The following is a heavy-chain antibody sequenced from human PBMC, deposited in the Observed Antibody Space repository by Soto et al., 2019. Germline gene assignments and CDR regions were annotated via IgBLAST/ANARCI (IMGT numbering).Heavy chain of an antibody. CDR2: IYYSGST. CDR1: GGSVSSGGFY. Sequence: SETLSLTCTVSGGSVSSGGFYWTWIRQPPGKELERIGNIYYSGSTNYNPSLKSRVTISLDTSKNQFSLKLSSVTSADTAVYYCAGPNWHDGRFGSFNIWGQGTMVTVSS. D-gene: IGHD1-20*01. J-gene: IGHJ3*02. V-gene: IGHV4-61*08. CDR3: AGPNWHDGRFGSFNI.